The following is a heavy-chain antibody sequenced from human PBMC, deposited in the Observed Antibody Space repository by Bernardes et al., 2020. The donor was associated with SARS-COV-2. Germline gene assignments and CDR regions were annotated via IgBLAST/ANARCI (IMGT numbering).Heavy chain of an antibody. CDR2: ISGSGDST. J-gene: IGHJ4*02. CDR3: AKGGNRSPSLSVSGSRIFDY. D-gene: IGHD3-10*01. CDR1: GFTFSSYA. V-gene: IGHV3-23*01. Sequence: GGSLRLSCAASGFTFSSYAMSWVRQAPGKGLEWVSTISGSGDSTYYADSVKGRFTISRDSSKNTLYLRMKSLRAEDTAVYYCAKGGNRSPSLSVSGSRIFDYWGQGTLVTVSS.